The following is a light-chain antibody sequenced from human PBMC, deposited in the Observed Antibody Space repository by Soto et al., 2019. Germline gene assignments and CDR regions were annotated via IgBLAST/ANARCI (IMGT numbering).Light chain of an antibody. J-gene: IGKJ1*01. CDR1: QSISSY. Sequence: DIQLTQSPSSLSASVGDRITITCRASQSISSYLNWYQQKPGEAPTLLVYDASSLESGVPSRFSGSGSGTEFTLTISSLQPDDFATYYCQQYNSFWTFGQGTKVDIK. CDR2: DAS. CDR3: QQYNSFWT. V-gene: IGKV1-5*01.